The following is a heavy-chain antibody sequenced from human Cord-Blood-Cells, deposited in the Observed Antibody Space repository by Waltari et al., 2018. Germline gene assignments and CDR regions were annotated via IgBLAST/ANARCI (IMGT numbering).Heavy chain of an antibody. Sequence: QVQLQESGPGLVKPSETLSLTCTVSGGSISSYYWSWIRQPPGKGLEWIGYIYYSGSTNYNPSRKSRVTISVDTSKNQFSLKLSSVTAADTAVYYCARAVGYSGYDYWGQGTLVTVSS. D-gene: IGHD5-12*01. CDR1: GGSISSYY. CDR2: IYYSGST. J-gene: IGHJ4*02. V-gene: IGHV4-59*01. CDR3: ARAVGYSGYDY.